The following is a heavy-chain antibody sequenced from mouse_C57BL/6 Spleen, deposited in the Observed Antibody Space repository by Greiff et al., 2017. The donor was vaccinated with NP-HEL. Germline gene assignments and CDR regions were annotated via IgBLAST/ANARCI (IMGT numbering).Heavy chain of an antibody. J-gene: IGHJ2*01. V-gene: IGHV1-81*01. Sequence: VQLQQSGAELARPGASVKLSCKASGYTFTSYGISWVKQRPGQGLEWIGEIYPRSGNTYYNEKFTGKATLTADKSSSTAYMVLRSLTSEDSAVYFCARSGVTTVVVDCWGQGTTLTVSS. D-gene: IGHD1-1*01. CDR2: IYPRSGNT. CDR1: GYTFTSYG. CDR3: ARSGVTTVVVDC.